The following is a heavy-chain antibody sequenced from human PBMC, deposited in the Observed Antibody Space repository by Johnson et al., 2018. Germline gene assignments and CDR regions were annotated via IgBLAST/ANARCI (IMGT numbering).Heavy chain of an antibody. CDR2: ISSSSSYI. V-gene: IGHV3-21*01. J-gene: IGHJ6*03. Sequence: EVQLLESGGGLVKPGGSLRLSCAASGFTFSSYSMNWVRQAPGKGLEWVSSISSSSSYIYYADSVKGRFTIARDNAKNSLYLQINSRRAEDTAVYYCAREEYSNYDMDVWGKGTTVTVS. CDR3: AREEYSNYDMDV. D-gene: IGHD4-11*01. CDR1: GFTFSSYS.